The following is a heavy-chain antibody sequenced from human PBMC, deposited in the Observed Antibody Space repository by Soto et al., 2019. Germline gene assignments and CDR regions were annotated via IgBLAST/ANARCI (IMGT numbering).Heavy chain of an antibody. V-gene: IGHV4-59*01. CDR1: GGSISSYY. J-gene: IGHJ1*01. D-gene: IGHD1-7*01. Sequence: SETLSLTCTVSGGSISSYYWSWIRQPPGKGLEWIGYIYYSGSTNYNPSLKSRVTISVDTSKNQFSLKLSSVTAADTAVYYCAEGELYWTNWGQGTLVTVSS. CDR2: IYYSGST. CDR3: AEGELYWTN.